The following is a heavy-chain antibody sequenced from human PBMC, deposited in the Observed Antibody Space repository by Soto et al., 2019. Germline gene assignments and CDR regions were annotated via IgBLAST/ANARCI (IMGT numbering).Heavy chain of an antibody. V-gene: IGHV3-21*01. Sequence: EVQLVESGGGLVKPGGSLRLSCAASGFTFSSYSMNWVRQAPGKGLEWVSSISSSSSYIYYADSVKGRFTISRDNAKNALYLQMNSLRAEDTAVYDCARDYHIYGPPHGAFDFWGQGTMVTVSS. CDR3: ARDYHIYGPPHGAFDF. CDR1: GFTFSSYS. D-gene: IGHD4-17*01. J-gene: IGHJ3*01. CDR2: ISSSSSYI.